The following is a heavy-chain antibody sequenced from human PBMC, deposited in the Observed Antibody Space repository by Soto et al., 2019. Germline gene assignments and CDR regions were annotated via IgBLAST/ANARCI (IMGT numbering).Heavy chain of an antibody. CDR2: ISAYNGNT. Sequence: QVQLVQSGAEVKKPGASVKVSCKASGYTFTSYGISWVRQAPGQGLEWMGWISAYNGNTNYAQKLQGRVTMTTDPSTSTAYMELRSLRSDDTAVYYCARDLETGTTDYYYYGMDVWGQGTTVTVSS. D-gene: IGHD1-1*01. J-gene: IGHJ6*02. V-gene: IGHV1-18*01. CDR1: GYTFTSYG. CDR3: ARDLETGTTDYYYYGMDV.